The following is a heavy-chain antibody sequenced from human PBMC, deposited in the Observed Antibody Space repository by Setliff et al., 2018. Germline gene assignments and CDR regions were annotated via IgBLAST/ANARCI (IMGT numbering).Heavy chain of an antibody. J-gene: IGHJ6*02. Sequence: SETLSLTCAVYGGSFSGYYWSWIRQPPGKGLEWIGSIYYSGSTYYNPSLKSRVTISVDTSKNQFSLKLSSVTAADTAVYYCARDTEGRYNFWSGYYEDYYYYGMDVWGQGT. D-gene: IGHD3-3*01. CDR3: ARDTEGRYNFWSGYYEDYYYYGMDV. V-gene: IGHV4-34*01. CDR1: GGSFSGYY. CDR2: IYYSGST.